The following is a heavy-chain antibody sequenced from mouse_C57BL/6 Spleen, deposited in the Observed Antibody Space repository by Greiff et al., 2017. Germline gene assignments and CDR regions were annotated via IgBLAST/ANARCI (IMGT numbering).Heavy chain of an antibody. CDR2: ISYDGSN. Sequence: EVKLQESGPGLVKPSQSLSLTCSVTGYSITSGYYWNWIRQFPGNKLEWMGYISYDGSNNYNPSLKNRISITRDTSKNQFFLKLNSVTTEDTATYYCARGGDGYFYWGQGTTLTVSS. CDR3: ARGGDGYFY. V-gene: IGHV3-6*01. J-gene: IGHJ2*01. D-gene: IGHD2-3*01. CDR1: GYSITSGYY.